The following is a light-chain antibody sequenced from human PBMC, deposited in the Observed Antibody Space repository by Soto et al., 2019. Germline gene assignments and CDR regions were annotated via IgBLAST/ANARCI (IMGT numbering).Light chain of an antibody. CDR2: EVS. V-gene: IGLV2-14*01. CDR1: TSHGGGYDY. J-gene: IGLJ1*01. CDR3: HSFTSGNTLYV. Sequence: QSALTQPASVSGCPGQSITISCTGTTSHGGGYDYVSWYQRHPGQAPELLIYEVSNRPSGVSHRLSGSQSGNTASLSISGLQAEDEADYYCHSFTSGNTLYVFGTGTKVTVL.